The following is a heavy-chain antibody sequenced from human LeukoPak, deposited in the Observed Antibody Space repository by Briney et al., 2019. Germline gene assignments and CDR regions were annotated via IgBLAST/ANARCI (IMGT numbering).Heavy chain of an antibody. Sequence: GGSLRLSCAASGFTFSSYAMSWVRQGPGKGLEWVSGISDSGGSTYYADSVKGRFTISRDNSKNTLYLQMNSLRAEDTAVYYCAKGLSYGEYFFDYWGQGTLVPVSS. CDR3: AKGLSYGEYFFDY. J-gene: IGHJ4*02. CDR2: ISDSGGST. D-gene: IGHD1-26*01. V-gene: IGHV3-23*01. CDR1: GFTFSSYA.